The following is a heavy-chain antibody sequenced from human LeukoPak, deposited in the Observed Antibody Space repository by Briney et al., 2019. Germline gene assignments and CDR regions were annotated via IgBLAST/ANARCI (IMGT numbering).Heavy chain of an antibody. CDR3: SKAGRGSGLSDWFDP. CDR1: GFTFSNYA. V-gene: IGHV3-23*01. D-gene: IGHD6-19*01. J-gene: IGHJ5*02. Sequence: GGSLRLSCAASGFTFSNYAMRWVRQAPGKGLEWVSVISGSGGSTYYADSVKGRFTISRDNSKNTLYLQMNSLRAEDTAVYYCSKAGRGSGLSDWFDPWGQGTLVTVSS. CDR2: ISGSGGST.